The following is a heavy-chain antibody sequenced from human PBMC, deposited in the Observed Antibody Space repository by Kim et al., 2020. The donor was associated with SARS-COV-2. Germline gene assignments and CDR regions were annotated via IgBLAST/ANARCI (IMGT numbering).Heavy chain of an antibody. Sequence: GGSLRLSCAASGFTFSSYWMHWVRQAPGKGLVWVSRINSDGSSTSYADSVKGRFTISRDNAKNTLYLQMNSLRAEDTAVYYCARDRGSILLFVPKRYYYYYGMDVWGQGTTVTVSS. V-gene: IGHV3-74*01. D-gene: IGHD3-3*01. J-gene: IGHJ6*02. CDR2: INSDGSST. CDR3: ARDRGSILLFVPKRYYYYYGMDV. CDR1: GFTFSSYW.